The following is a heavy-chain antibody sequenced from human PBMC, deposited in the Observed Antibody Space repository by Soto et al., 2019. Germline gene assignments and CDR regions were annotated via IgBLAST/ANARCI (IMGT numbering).Heavy chain of an antibody. V-gene: IGHV1-8*01. Sequence: ASVKVSCTASGYTFTSYDIDWVRQATGQGLEWMGWMNPNSGNTGYAQKFQGRVTMTRNTSISTAYMELSSLRSEDTAVYYCARGMSGTYYYYGMDVWGQGTTVTVSS. CDR2: MNPNSGNT. D-gene: IGHD1-7*01. CDR3: ARGMSGTYYYYGMDV. CDR1: GYTFTSYD. J-gene: IGHJ6*02.